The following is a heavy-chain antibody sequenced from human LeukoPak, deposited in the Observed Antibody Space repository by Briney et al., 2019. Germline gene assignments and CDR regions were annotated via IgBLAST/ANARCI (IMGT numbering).Heavy chain of an antibody. J-gene: IGHJ6*02. CDR1: GFTFSTYW. CDR2: INGDGTST. D-gene: IGHD1-26*01. Sequence: PGGSLRLSCAASGFTFSTYWMHWVRQAPGKGLLWVSRINGDGTSTKYADSVKGRFTISRDNARHTLYLQMNSLRAEDTAVYYCAKHIGASVSGLDVWGQGTTVTVSS. V-gene: IGHV3-74*03. CDR3: AKHIGASVSGLDV.